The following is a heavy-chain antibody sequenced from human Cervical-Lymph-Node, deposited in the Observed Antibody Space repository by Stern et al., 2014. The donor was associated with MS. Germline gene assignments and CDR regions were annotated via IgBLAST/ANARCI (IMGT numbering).Heavy chain of an antibody. V-gene: IGHV5-51*03. CDR3: ARRTVISYWYFDL. J-gene: IGHJ2*01. CDR1: GYSFTNYW. D-gene: IGHD2/OR15-2a*01. Sequence: EVQLVESGAEVKKPGESLKISCKASGYSFTNYWIGWVRQMPGRGLEWMGIINPGESDTRSSPSFQGPVTVSAAKSIDTAYLQWSSLKASDTAIYYCARRTVISYWYFDLWGRGPLVTVSS. CDR2: INPGESDT.